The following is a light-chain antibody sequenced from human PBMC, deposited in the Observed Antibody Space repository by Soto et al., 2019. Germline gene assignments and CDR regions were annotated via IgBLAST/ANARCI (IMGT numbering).Light chain of an antibody. CDR2: DAS. J-gene: IGKJ3*01. CDR1: QIINSY. CDR3: QQSYNTPFI. V-gene: IGKV1-39*01. Sequence: DIQMTQSPSSLSASEGDRVTITCRATQIINSYLNWYQQKSGKAPKLLIYDASALQSGVPSRFSSSGSETEFTLTITNLQPDDFATYYCQQSYNTPFIFGPGTKVDV.